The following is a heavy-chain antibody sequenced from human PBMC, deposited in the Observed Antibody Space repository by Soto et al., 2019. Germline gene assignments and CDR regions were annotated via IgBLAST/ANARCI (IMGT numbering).Heavy chain of an antibody. V-gene: IGHV1-8*01. CDR3: ARAVYCSSTSCYLRLGGYYYMDV. CDR2: MNPNSGNT. D-gene: IGHD2-2*01. J-gene: IGHJ6*03. Sequence: GASVKVSCKASGYTFTSYDINWVRQATGQGLEWMGWMNPNSGNTGYAQKFQGRVTMTRNTSISTAYMELSSLRSEDTAVYYCARAVYCSSTSCYLRLGGYYYMDVWGKGTTVTVSS. CDR1: GYTFTSYD.